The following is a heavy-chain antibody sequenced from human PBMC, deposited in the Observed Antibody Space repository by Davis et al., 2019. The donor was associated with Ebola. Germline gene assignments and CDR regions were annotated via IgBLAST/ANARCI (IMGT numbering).Heavy chain of an antibody. J-gene: IGHJ5*02. Sequence: ASVKVSCKTSGGTFSSYAFSWVRQAPGQGLEWMGWINTGNGNTEYSQKFQGRVTITRDTSASTAYMELSSLRSEDTAVYYCAKASRTYWEDYWFDPWGQGTLVAVSS. CDR2: INTGNGNT. D-gene: IGHD1-26*01. CDR3: AKASRTYWEDYWFDP. CDR1: GGTFSSYA. V-gene: IGHV1-3*04.